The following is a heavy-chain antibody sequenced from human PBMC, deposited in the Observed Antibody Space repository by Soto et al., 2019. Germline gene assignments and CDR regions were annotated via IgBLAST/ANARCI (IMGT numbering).Heavy chain of an antibody. CDR2: IRSKVDGETK. CDR3: SSGITVIRGVQH. Sequence: DVQLVESGGGLVKPGGSLTLSCAASGFVFRNAWLSWARQAPGKGLEWLGRIRSKVDGETKEYAAPVKGRFSISSDDSKDTVYLQMNGLKIDDTAVYYCSSGITVIRGVQHWGQGTLVTVSS. V-gene: IGHV3-15*01. D-gene: IGHD3-10*01. J-gene: IGHJ4*02. CDR1: GFVFRNAW.